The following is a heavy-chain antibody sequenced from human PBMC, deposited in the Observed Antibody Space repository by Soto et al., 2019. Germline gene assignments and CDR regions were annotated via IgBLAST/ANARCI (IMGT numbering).Heavy chain of an antibody. CDR3: NRHGYRNGWYHDAFDI. CDR1: GFTFGDYA. D-gene: IGHD6-19*01. Sequence: GGSLRLSCAASGFTFGDYAMSWVRQAPGKGLEWVGFIRSKVYGGTADYAASVKGRFTISRDDSKSIAYLQMNSLKTEDTAVYYCNRHGYRNGWYHDAFDIWGQGTMVTVSS. J-gene: IGHJ3*02. V-gene: IGHV3-49*04. CDR2: IRSKVYGGTA.